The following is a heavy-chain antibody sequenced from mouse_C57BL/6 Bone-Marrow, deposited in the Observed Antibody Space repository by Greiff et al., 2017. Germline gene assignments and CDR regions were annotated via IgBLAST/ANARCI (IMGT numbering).Heavy chain of an antibody. J-gene: IGHJ1*03. Sequence: QVQLQQPGAELVKPGASVKLSCKASGYTFTSYWMPWVKQRPGQGLEWIGVIHPDSGSTNYNEKFKSKATLTVDTSSSTAYMQLSSLTSEDSAVYSCVNYYYGAFDVWGTGTTVTVSS. CDR2: IHPDSGST. V-gene: IGHV1-64*01. CDR3: VNYYYGAFDV. CDR1: GYTFTSYW. D-gene: IGHD1-1*01.